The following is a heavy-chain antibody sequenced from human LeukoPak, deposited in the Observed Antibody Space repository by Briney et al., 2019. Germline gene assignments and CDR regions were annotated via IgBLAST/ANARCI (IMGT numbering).Heavy chain of an antibody. D-gene: IGHD6-19*01. V-gene: IGHV4-39*01. Sequence: SETLSLTCTVFDASFSSTNYWWVWIRQPPGKGLEWIGSIYYSGSTNINPSLKSRVTLFIDMSTKQFSLRLASMTAADTAVFYCARSSGPDYYGLDAWGQGTTVTVSS. CDR1: DASFSSTNYW. CDR3: ARSSGPDYYGLDA. CDR2: IYYSGST. J-gene: IGHJ6*02.